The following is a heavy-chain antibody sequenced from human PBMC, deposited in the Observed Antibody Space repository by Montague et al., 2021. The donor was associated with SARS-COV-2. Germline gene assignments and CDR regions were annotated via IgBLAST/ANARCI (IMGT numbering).Heavy chain of an antibody. J-gene: IGHJ3*01. Sequence: SETLSLTCTVSGGSISSSNYYWDWIRQPPGKGLEWIGSIYDSGSTYYNPSLKSRVTISVDTSKNHFSLKLSSVTAADTAVYDCARRGRKHLPAATTFGGFDVWGQGTMVTVSS. D-gene: IGHD6-25*01. V-gene: IGHV4-39*02. CDR3: ARRGRKHLPAATTFGGFDV. CDR2: IYDSGST. CDR1: GGSISSSNYY.